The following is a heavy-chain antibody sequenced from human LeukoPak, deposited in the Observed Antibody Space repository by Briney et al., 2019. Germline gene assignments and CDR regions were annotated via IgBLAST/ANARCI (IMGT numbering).Heavy chain of an antibody. V-gene: IGHV4-30-2*01. CDR2: IYHSGST. CDR1: GGSISSGGYY. CDR3: ARGGHCSSTSCYDY. Sequence: PSETLSLTCTVSGGSISSGGYYWSWIRQPPGKGLEWIGYIYHSGSTYYNPSVKSRVTISVDRSKNQFSLKLSSVTAADTAVYYCARGGHCSSTSCYDYWGQGTLVTVSS. D-gene: IGHD2-2*01. J-gene: IGHJ4*02.